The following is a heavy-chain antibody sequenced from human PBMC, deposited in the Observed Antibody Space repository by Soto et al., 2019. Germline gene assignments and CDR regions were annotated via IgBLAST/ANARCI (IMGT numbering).Heavy chain of an antibody. CDR1: GGSISGSSYY. J-gene: IGHJ1*01. CDR2: IYYSGST. D-gene: IGHD2-8*01. Sequence: QLQLQESGPGLVKPSETLSLTCTVSGGSISGSSYYWGWIRQPPGKGLEWIASIYYSGSTYYNPALKSRVPISVDTSKNQFSLRQSSVTAADTAVYYWPFRPIESVTEYFHPWGPGTLVTVSS. V-gene: IGHV4-39*01. CDR3: PFRPIESVTEYFHP.